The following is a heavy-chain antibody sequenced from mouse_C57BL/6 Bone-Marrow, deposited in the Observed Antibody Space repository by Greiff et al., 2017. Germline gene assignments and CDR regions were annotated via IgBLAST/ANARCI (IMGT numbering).Heavy chain of an antibody. CDR2: ISDGGSST. V-gene: IGHV5-4*03. Sequence: DVMLVESGGGLVQPGGSLKLSCAASGFTFSSYAMSWVRQTPEKRLEWVATISDGGSSTYYPDNVKGRFPISRDNAKNNLYLQMSHLKSEDTAMYYCTRGGGYEGFAYWGQGTLVTVSA. CDR1: GFTFSSYA. D-gene: IGHD2-2*01. J-gene: IGHJ3*01. CDR3: TRGGGYEGFAY.